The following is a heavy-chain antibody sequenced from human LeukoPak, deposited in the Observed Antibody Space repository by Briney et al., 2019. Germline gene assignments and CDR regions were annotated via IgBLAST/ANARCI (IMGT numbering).Heavy chain of an antibody. V-gene: IGHV3-7*03. CDR1: GFTYSSYC. D-gene: IGHD2-15*01. Sequence: PGGSLRLSCATPGFTYSSYCMSTVPPTPGKGLSPVSNIKQDGSEKYYVDSLKARFTISRDNSKNTLYLQMNSLIAEDTAKYYCAKYCSGATCSGYWGQGTLVTVSS. J-gene: IGHJ4*02. CDR3: AKYCSGATCSGY. CDR2: IKQDGSEK.